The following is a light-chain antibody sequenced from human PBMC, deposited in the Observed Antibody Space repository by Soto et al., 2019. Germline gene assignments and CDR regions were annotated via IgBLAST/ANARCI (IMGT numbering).Light chain of an antibody. CDR1: SSSIGAGYE. CDR3: QSYDKRLTAYV. Sequence: QSVLTQPPSVSGAPGQRVTISCSGTSSSIGAGYELHWYHQLPGTAPKLVVTGNGNRPSGVPDRLSASKSGTSASLAITGLQAEDEGQYYCQSYDKRLTAYVFGTGTKVTV. V-gene: IGLV1-40*01. J-gene: IGLJ1*01. CDR2: GNG.